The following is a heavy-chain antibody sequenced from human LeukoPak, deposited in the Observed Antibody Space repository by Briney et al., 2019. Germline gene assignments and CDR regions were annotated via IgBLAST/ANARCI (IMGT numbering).Heavy chain of an antibody. D-gene: IGHD4-11*01. J-gene: IGHJ6*02. CDR1: GYTFTSYG. Sequence: GASVKVSCKASGYTFTSYGISWVRQAPGQGLEGMGWISAYNGNTNYAQKLQGRVTMTTDTSTSTAYMELRSLRSDDTAVYYCARDTVTNDYYYYGMDVWGQGTTVTVSS. CDR2: ISAYNGNT. CDR3: ARDTVTNDYYYYGMDV. V-gene: IGHV1-18*01.